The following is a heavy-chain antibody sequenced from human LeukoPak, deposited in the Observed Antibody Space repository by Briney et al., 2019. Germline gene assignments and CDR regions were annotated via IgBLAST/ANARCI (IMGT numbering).Heavy chain of an antibody. D-gene: IGHD6-6*01. Sequence: SETLSLTCTVSGGSISSYYWSWIRQPPGKGLEWIGYIYYSGSTNYNPSLKSRVTISVDTSKNQFSLKLSSVTAADTAVYYCARGVYYYYHMDVWGKGTTVTVSS. J-gene: IGHJ6*03. CDR2: IYYSGST. V-gene: IGHV4-59*01. CDR1: GGSISSYY. CDR3: ARGVYYYYHMDV.